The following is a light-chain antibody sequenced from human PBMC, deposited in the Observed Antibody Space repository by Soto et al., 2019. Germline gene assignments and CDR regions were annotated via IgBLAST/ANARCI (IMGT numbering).Light chain of an antibody. CDR2: GSS. Sequence: VFTQSPCTLSLSPGERATLSCRASQTLSSRHLAWYQQKPGQAPRLLIYGSSSRATDIPDRFSGSGSGTDFTLTISTLEPEDFAIYYCQQYGYSRTFGQGTKVDIK. V-gene: IGKV3-20*01. CDR3: QQYGYSRT. J-gene: IGKJ1*01. CDR1: QTLSSRH.